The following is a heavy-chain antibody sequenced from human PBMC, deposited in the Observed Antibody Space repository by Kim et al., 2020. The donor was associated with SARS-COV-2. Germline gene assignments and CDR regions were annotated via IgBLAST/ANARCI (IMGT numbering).Heavy chain of an antibody. J-gene: IGHJ4*02. V-gene: IGHV3-33*01. CDR2: IWYDGSNK. D-gene: IGHD6-19*01. Sequence: GGSLRLSCAASGFTFSSYGMHWVRQAPGKGLEWVAVIWYDGSNKYYADSVKGRFTISGDNSKNTLYLQMNSLRAEDTAVYYCARDRGSGWYGYFDYWGQGTLVTVSS. CDR3: ARDRGSGWYGYFDY. CDR1: GFTFSSYG.